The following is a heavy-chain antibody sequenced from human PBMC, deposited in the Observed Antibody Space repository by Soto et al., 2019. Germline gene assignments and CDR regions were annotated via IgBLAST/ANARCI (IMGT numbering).Heavy chain of an antibody. Sequence: QVQLVESGGGVVQPGRSLRLSCAASGFTFSSYGMHWVRQAPGKGLEWVSVIWYDGSNKDYADSVKGRFTISRDNSKNPPYLQMNSLRPEDTAVYYCAREADNSGWYGVRGYYLDNCGQGTLVTVS. V-gene: IGHV3-33*01. D-gene: IGHD6-19*01. CDR3: AREADNSGWYGVRGYYLDN. J-gene: IGHJ4*02. CDR2: IWYDGSNK. CDR1: GFTFSSYG.